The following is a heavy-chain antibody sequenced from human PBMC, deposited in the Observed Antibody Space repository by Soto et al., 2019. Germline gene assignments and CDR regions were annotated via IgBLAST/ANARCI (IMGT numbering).Heavy chain of an antibody. CDR3: ARDVTTKDFFDY. J-gene: IGHJ4*02. CDR2: IYYSGTT. D-gene: IGHD1-1*01. V-gene: IGHV4-31*03. CDR1: GDSMSSAGFH. Sequence: PSETLSLTCTVSGDSMSSAGFHWSWFRQYPGKGLEWIGYIYYSGTTHYNPSLKSRISMSIDTSKNQFSLRLNSVTAADTAVYYCARDVTTKDFFDYWGQGSPVTVSS.